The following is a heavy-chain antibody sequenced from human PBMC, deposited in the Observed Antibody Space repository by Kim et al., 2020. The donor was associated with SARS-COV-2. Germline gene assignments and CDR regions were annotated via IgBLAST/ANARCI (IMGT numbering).Heavy chain of an antibody. J-gene: IGHJ4*02. CDR3: ARGEFVDSPEY. V-gene: IGHV3-33*01. CDR2: IWYDGSNK. D-gene: IGHD3-9*01. Sequence: GGSLRLSCAASGFTFSSYAMHWVRQSPGKGLEWVAVIWYDGSNKHYGDSVRGRFTISRDNSKNILYLQMNSLRAEDTAVYYCARGEFVDSPEYWGQGTLV. CDR1: GFTFSSYA.